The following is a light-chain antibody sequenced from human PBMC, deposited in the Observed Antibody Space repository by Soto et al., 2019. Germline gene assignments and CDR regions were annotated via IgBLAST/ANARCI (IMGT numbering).Light chain of an antibody. CDR1: QSVSSSS. J-gene: IGKJ5*01. CDR3: QQYGNSPIT. V-gene: IGKV3-20*01. Sequence: EIVLTQSPGTLSLPPGERATLSCTCSQSVSSSSLAWYQQKPGQAPRLTIYGASSRVTGIPDRFSGSGSGTDFNLTISRLEPEDFAVYYCQQYGNSPITLGQGTRLEIK. CDR2: GAS.